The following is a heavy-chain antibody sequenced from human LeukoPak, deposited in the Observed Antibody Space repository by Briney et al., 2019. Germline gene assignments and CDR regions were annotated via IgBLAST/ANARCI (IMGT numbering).Heavy chain of an antibody. CDR3: ATTTIRLGY. CDR1: GGSLSSYY. D-gene: IGHD1-26*01. CDR2: IYNSGST. J-gene: IGHJ4*02. Sequence: KTSETLSLACTVSGGSLSSYYWSWIRQPAGKGLEWIGRIYNSGSTTYNPSLKSRVTMSVDTSKNQFSLKLSSVTAADTAVYYCATTTIRLGYWGQGTLVTVSS. V-gene: IGHV4-4*07.